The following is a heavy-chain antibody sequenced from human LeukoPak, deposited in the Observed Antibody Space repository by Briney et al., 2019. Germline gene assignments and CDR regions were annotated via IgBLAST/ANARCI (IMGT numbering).Heavy chain of an antibody. Sequence: SETLSLTCTVSGGSISSYYWSWIRQPPGKGLEWIGYIYYSGSTNYNPSLKSRVTISVDTSKNQFSLKLSSVTAADTAVYYCARRVPGYDSSGPEDAFDIWGQGTMVTVSS. D-gene: IGHD3-22*01. J-gene: IGHJ3*02. CDR1: GGSISSYY. CDR2: IYYSGST. CDR3: ARRVPGYDSSGPEDAFDI. V-gene: IGHV4-59*08.